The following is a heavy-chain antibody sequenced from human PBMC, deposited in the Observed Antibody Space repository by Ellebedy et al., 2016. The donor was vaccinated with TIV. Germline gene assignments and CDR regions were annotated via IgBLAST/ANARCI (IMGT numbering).Heavy chain of an antibody. J-gene: IGHJ4*02. CDR1: GFTLSAYA. CDR3: AKDATSSAYYSYFDF. Sequence: GGSLRLXCAASGFTLSAYAMTWVRQAPGKGLEWVSSISDNGGSTFYADSVKGRFTISRDNSKNTLYLQMYGLRAEDTAVYYCAKDATSSAYYSYFDFWGQGTLVTVSS. V-gene: IGHV3-23*01. D-gene: IGHD3-22*01. CDR2: ISDNGGST.